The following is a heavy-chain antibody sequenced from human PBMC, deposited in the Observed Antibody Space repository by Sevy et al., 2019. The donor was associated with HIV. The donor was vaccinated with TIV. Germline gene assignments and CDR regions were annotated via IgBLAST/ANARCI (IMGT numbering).Heavy chain of an antibody. D-gene: IGHD5-18*01. Sequence: GGSLRLSCAASGFTFSDYYMTWIRQAPGKGLEWVSHITSRGSRIYSADSVKGRFTISRDNAKNSLYLQMNSLRAEDTAVYYCARVRYNYGSYYFDYWGRGTLVTVSS. CDR3: ARVRYNYGSYYFDY. CDR2: ITSRGSRI. CDR1: GFTFSDYY. V-gene: IGHV3-11*01. J-gene: IGHJ4*02.